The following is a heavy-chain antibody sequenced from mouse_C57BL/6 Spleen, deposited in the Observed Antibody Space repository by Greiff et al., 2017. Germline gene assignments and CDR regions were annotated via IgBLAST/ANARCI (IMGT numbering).Heavy chain of an antibody. Sequence: EVQGVESGGGLVKPGGSLKLSCAASGFTFSSYAMSWVRQTPGKRLEWVATISDGGSYTYYPDKVKGRFTISRDNAKNNLYLQMSHLKSEDTAMYYCARDLDDGYLDYWGQGTTLTVSS. CDR3: ARDLDDGYLDY. J-gene: IGHJ2*01. CDR1: GFTFSSYA. V-gene: IGHV5-4*01. D-gene: IGHD2-3*01. CDR2: ISDGGSYT.